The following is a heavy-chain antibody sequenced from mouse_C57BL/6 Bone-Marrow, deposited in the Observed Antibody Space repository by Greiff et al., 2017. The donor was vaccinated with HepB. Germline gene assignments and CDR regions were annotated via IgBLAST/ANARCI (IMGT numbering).Heavy chain of an antibody. Sequence: EVQLQQSGAELVRPGASVKLSCTASGFNIKDDYMHWVKQRPEQGLEWIGWIDPANGDTEYASKFQGKATITADTSSNTAYLQLSSLTSDDTAVYYCTTVKRGSSYFYFDYWGQGTTLTVSS. CDR1: GFNIKDDY. CDR3: TTVKRGSSYFYFDY. CDR2: IDPANGDT. V-gene: IGHV14-4*01. D-gene: IGHD1-1*01. J-gene: IGHJ2*01.